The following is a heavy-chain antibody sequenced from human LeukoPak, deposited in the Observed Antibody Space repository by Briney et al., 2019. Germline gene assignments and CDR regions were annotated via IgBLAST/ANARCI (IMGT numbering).Heavy chain of an antibody. D-gene: IGHD2-15*01. CDR2: MSGAGSAF. Sequence: PGGSLRLSCAAAGFTFSSNEMNWVGHAPGMGLEWVSYMSGAGSAFFYADSGRGRFTISRYKGTDSLLLQMIGLRAKDTAICYCVRQFCSGGGCYFDYWGQGTLVTVSS. CDR3: VRQFCSGGGCYFDY. CDR1: GFTFSSNE. V-gene: IGHV3-48*03. J-gene: IGHJ4*02.